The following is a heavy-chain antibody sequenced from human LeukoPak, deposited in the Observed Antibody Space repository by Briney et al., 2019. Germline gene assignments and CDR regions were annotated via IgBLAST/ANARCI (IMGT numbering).Heavy chain of an antibody. CDR3: ARSGGIFDY. V-gene: IGHV3-48*03. CDR2: ISSSGNTI. J-gene: IGHJ4*02. CDR1: GFTFSSYE. Sequence: QPGGSLRLSCAASGFTFSSYEMNWVRQAPGKGLEWVSYISSSGNTIYYADSVKGRFTISRDNAKNSLYLQMNSLRAEDTAVYYCARSGGIFDYWGQGTLVTVSS.